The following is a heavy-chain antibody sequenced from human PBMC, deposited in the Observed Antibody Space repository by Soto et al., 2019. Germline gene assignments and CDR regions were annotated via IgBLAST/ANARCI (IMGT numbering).Heavy chain of an antibody. CDR3: ARLWGWFGDY. J-gene: IGHJ4*02. CDR1: GGSISSYY. CDR2: IYYSGST. V-gene: IGHV4-59*08. Sequence: QVQLQESRLGLVKPSETLSLTCTVSGGSISSYYWSWIRQPPGKGLEWIGYIYYSGSTNYNPSLKSRVTISVDTSKNQFSLKLSSVTAADTAVYYCARLWGWFGDYWGQGTLVTVSS. D-gene: IGHD3-10*01.